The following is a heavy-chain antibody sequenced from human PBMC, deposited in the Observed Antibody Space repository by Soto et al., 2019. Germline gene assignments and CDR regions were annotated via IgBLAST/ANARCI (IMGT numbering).Heavy chain of an antibody. CDR1: GFAFSSYW. J-gene: IGHJ6*02. D-gene: IGHD5-12*01. CDR3: AGILGYSGPDWPYYYGMDV. Sequence: PGGSLRLCCAASGFAFSSYWMHGVRQAPGKGLVWVSRINSDGSSTSYADSVKGRFTISRDNAKNTLYLQMNSLRAEDTAVYYCAGILGYSGPDWPYYYGMDVWGQGTTVTVSS. V-gene: IGHV3-74*01. CDR2: INSDGSST.